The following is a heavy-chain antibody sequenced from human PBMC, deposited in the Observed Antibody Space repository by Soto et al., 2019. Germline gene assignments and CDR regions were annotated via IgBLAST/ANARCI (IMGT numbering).Heavy chain of an antibody. CDR1: GFTFSDYA. J-gene: IGHJ4*02. V-gene: IGHV3-30*18. D-gene: IGHD3-9*01. CDR3: AKGGRPVLVKSEFNY. Sequence: VQLVESGGGVVQPGRSLRLSCAASGFTFSDYAMHWVRQAPGKGLEWVAVVSHDGRNTHYADSVKGRFTISRDSSKNTVSLEMTRPRGEEQGVYFRAKGGRPVLVKSEFNYWGQGALVTVSS. CDR2: VSHDGRNT.